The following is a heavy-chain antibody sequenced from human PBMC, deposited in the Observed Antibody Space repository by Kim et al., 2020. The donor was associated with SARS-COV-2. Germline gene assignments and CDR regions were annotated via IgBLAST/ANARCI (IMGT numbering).Heavy chain of an antibody. CDR2: IIPILGIA. Sequence: SVKVSCKASGGTFSSYAISWVRQAPGQGLEWMGRIIPILGIANYAQKFQGRVTITADKSTSTAYMELSSLRSEDTAVYYCARALWGDYYYYGMDVWGQGTTVTVSS. J-gene: IGHJ6*02. CDR3: ARALWGDYYYYGMDV. D-gene: IGHD3-16*01. CDR1: GGTFSSYA. V-gene: IGHV1-69*04.